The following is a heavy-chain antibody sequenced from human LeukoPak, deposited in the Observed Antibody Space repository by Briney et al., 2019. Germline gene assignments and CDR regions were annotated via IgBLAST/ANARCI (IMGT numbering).Heavy chain of an antibody. CDR3: ARVLCSSSTCTNWFDP. Sequence: GASVKVSCKASGYTSTSYGISWVRQAPGQGLEWMGWISVYNGNTNYAQKFQGRVTMTTDTSTSTAYMELRSLRSDDTAVYYCARVLCSSSTCTNWFDPWGQGTLVTVSS. CDR2: ISVYNGNT. D-gene: IGHD2/OR15-2a*01. V-gene: IGHV1-18*01. CDR1: GYTSTSYG. J-gene: IGHJ5*02.